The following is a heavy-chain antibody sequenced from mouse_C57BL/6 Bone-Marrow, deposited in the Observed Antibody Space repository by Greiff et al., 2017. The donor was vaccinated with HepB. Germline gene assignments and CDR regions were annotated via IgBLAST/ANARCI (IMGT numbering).Heavy chain of an antibody. V-gene: IGHV3-6*01. J-gene: IGHJ2*01. CDR2: ISYDGSN. CDR3: ARDGYYGRGFDY. D-gene: IGHD1-1*01. CDR1: GYSITSGYY. Sequence: EVQLVESGPGLVKPSQSLSLTCSVTGYSITSGYYWNWIRQFPGNKLEWMGYISYDGSNNYNPSLKNRISITRDTSKNQFFLKLNSVTTEDTATYYCARDGYYGRGFDYWGQGTTLTVSS.